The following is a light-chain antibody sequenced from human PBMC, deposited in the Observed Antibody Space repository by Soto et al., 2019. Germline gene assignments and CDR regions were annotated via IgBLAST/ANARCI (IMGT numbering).Light chain of an antibody. J-gene: IGKJ5*01. V-gene: IGKV3-20*01. CDR1: QSIRNNY. Sequence: EIVLTQSPGTLSLSPGERATLSCRASQSIRNNYLAWYQQKPGQAPRLLISIASNRATGIPDRFSGTGSGTDFTLTISRVESEDFAVYYCHQYGTSPITFGQGTRLDIK. CDR3: HQYGTSPIT. CDR2: IAS.